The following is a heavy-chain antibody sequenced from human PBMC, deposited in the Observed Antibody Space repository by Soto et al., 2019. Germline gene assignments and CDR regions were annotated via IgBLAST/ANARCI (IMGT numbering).Heavy chain of an antibody. D-gene: IGHD3-3*01. CDR1: GFTFSVSV. J-gene: IGHJ6*02. V-gene: IGHV3-33*01. CDR2: IYYDGGNK. CDR3: ARERFWSGYSQGEYGMDV. Sequence: GGSLRLSCEGSGFTFSVSVIHWVRQAPGKGLEWVTIIYYDGGNKYYSESVKGRFTISRDNSKNTVYLQMNSLRAEYTAVYFCARERFWSGYSQGEYGMDVWGQGTTVTVSS.